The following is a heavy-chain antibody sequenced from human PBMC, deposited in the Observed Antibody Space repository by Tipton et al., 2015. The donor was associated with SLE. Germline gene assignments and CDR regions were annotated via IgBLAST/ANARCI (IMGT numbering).Heavy chain of an antibody. D-gene: IGHD3-10*01. CDR3: ARPPGTYPTGDY. J-gene: IGHJ4*02. CDR1: GGSISNTKYY. CDR2: VYYSGTT. Sequence: TLSLTCTVSGGSISNTKYYWGWVRQPPGKGLEWIGSVYYSGTTHYNPSLKSRVTISVDTSKNQFSLKVTSVTAADTAVYYCARPPGTYPTGDYWGQGTLVTVSS. V-gene: IGHV4-39*07.